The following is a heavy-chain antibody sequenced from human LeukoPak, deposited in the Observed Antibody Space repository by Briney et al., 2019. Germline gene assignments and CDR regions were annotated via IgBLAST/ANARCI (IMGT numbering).Heavy chain of an antibody. J-gene: IGHJ4*02. CDR1: GFTISLNY. D-gene: IGHD5-24*01. Sequence: QTGGSLRLSCAASGFTISLNYMGWVRQAPGKGLEWVATIYTGDSRDYLESVRGRFTISTDKSKSILYLQMNSLRVEDTAVYFCARGLPGGTARQLDVFDYWGQGTLVTVSS. V-gene: IGHV3-53*01. CDR3: ARGLPGGTARQLDVFDY. CDR2: IYTGDSR.